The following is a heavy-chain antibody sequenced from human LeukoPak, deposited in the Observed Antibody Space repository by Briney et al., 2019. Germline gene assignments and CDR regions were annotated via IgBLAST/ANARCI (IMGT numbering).Heavy chain of an antibody. CDR3: ARDQAVAAYFDY. Sequence: PGGSLRLSCAASGFTFSSFAMSWVRQAPGKGLEWVSGISGSGGSTYYVDSVKGRFTISRDNAKNSLYLQMNSLRAEDTAVYYCARDQAVAAYFDYWGQGTLVTVSS. V-gene: IGHV3-23*01. D-gene: IGHD6-19*01. J-gene: IGHJ4*02. CDR2: ISGSGGST. CDR1: GFTFSSFA.